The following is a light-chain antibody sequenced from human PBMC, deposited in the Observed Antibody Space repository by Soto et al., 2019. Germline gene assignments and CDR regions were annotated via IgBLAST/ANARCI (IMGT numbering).Light chain of an antibody. CDR3: QRYNSYSRYT. CDR2: KAS. V-gene: IGKV1-5*03. Sequence: DIQMTQSPSTLSASVGDRVTITCRASQSISSWLAWYQQKPGQAPKLLIYKASSLESGIPSRFSGSGSGTEFTLTISSLQPDDFATYFCQRYNSYSRYTFGQGTKLEIK. CDR1: QSISSW. J-gene: IGKJ2*01.